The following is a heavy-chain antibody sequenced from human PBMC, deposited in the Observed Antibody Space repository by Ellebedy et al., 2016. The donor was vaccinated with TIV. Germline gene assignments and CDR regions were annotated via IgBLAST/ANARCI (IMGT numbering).Heavy chain of an antibody. CDR1: GFTFSNSA. J-gene: IGHJ4*02. CDR2: ISFDGYDK. CDR3: ASPKVAGTFDY. V-gene: IGHV3-30*03. Sequence: GESLKISCAASGFTFSNSAMHWIRQAPGKGLEWVAVISFDGYDKFYADSVKGRFTVSRDNYKNTLYLQMNSLRAEDTAVYYCASPKVAGTFDYWGQGTLVTVSS. D-gene: IGHD6-19*01.